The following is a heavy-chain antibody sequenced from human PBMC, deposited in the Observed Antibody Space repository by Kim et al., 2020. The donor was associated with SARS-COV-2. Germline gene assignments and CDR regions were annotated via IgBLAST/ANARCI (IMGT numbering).Heavy chain of an antibody. V-gene: IGHV3-23*01. D-gene: IGHD5-18*01. CDR2: ISGSGGST. Sequence: GGSLRLSCAASGFTFSSYAMSWVRQAPGKGLEWVSAISGSGGSTYYADSVKGRFTISRDNSKNTLYLQMNSLRAEDTAVYYCAKGGGDGVWLQITGYYFDYWGQGTLVTVSS. J-gene: IGHJ4*02. CDR3: AKGGGDGVWLQITGYYFDY. CDR1: GFTFSSYA.